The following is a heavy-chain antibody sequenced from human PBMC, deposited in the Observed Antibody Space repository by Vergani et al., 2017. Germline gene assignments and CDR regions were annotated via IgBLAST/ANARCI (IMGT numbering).Heavy chain of an antibody. CDR1: GGSISSGGYS. Sequence: QLQLQESGSGLVKPSQTLSLTCAVSGGSISSGGYSWSWIRQPPGKGLEWIGYIYHSGSTYYNPSLKSRVTISVDRSKNQFSLKLSSVTAADTAVYYCARGADEDYSNQWGYYYYYYMDVWGKGTTVTVSS. J-gene: IGHJ6*03. CDR2: IYHSGST. CDR3: ARGADEDYSNQWGYYYYYYMDV. D-gene: IGHD4-11*01. V-gene: IGHV4-30-2*01.